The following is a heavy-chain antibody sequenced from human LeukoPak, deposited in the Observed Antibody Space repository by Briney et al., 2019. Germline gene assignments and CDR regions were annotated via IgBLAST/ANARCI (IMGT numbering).Heavy chain of an antibody. Sequence: SETLSLTCTVSGGSISSYYWSWIRQPPGKGLEWIGYIYYSGSTNYNPSLKSRVTISVDTSKNQFSLKLSSVTAADTAVYYCARVNKDYHHGHYYYYMDVWGKGTTVTVSS. D-gene: IGHD3-16*01. CDR2: IYYSGST. J-gene: IGHJ6*03. CDR1: GGSISSYY. CDR3: ARVNKDYHHGHYYYYMDV. V-gene: IGHV4-59*01.